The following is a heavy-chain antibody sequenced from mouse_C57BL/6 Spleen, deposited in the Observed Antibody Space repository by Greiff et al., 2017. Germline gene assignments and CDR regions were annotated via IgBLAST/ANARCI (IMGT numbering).Heavy chain of an antibody. CDR3: ARGGGISAFAY. V-gene: IGHV1-52*01. Sequence: QVQLQQPGAELVRPGSSVKLSCKASGYTFTSYWMHWVKQRPIQGLEWIGNIDPSDSETHYNQKFKDKATLTVDKSSSTAYMQLSSLTSEDSAVSYCARGGGISAFAYWGQGTLVTVSA. J-gene: IGHJ3*01. CDR1: GYTFTSYW. CDR2: IDPSDSET. D-gene: IGHD1-1*01.